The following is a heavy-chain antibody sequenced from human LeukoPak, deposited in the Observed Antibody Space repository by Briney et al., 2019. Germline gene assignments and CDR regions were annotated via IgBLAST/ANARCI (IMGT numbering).Heavy chain of an antibody. CDR1: GASISSYY. V-gene: IGHV4-59*08. D-gene: IGHD3-10*01. CDR2: ISYSGST. J-gene: IGHJ4*02. CDR3: ARHPELYFFDY. Sequence: PSETLSLTCTVSGASISSYYWSWIRQPPGKGLEWIGYISYSGSTNYNPSLKSRVTISADTSKNQVSLTLSSVTAADTAVYYCARHPELYFFDYWGQGTLVPVSP.